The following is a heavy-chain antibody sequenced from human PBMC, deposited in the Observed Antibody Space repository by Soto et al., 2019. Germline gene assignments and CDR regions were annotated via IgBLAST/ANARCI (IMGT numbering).Heavy chain of an antibody. CDR1: GYTFTRSG. D-gene: IGHD5-12*01. CDR3: AREGVAPYYYYGMDV. CDR2: ISTYNGDT. V-gene: IGHV1-18*01. Sequence: ASVKVSCKASGYTFTRSGISWVRQAPGQGLEWMGWISTYNGDTNYAQTFQGRVTMTTDTSTSTVHMEVRSLRSDDTAVYYCAREGVAPYYYYGMDVWGRGTPVTVSS. J-gene: IGHJ6*02.